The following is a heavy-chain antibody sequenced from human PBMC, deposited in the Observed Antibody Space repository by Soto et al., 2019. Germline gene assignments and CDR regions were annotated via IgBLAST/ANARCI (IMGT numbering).Heavy chain of an antibody. Sequence: SETLSLTCLVSGGSTSKLSWSWIRKTAGKGLEWMGRVYATGTSDYNPSIKSRIPMSVDKAKKTFSLRLRSVTAADTGVYYCVRDGSKTLRDCFDPWGQGILVTVSS. CDR2: VYATGTS. CDR1: GGSTSKLS. J-gene: IGHJ5*02. CDR3: VRDGSKTLRDCFDP. V-gene: IGHV4-4*07. D-gene: IGHD4-17*01.